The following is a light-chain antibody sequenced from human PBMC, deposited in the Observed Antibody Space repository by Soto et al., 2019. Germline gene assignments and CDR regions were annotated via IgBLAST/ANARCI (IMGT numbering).Light chain of an antibody. V-gene: IGKV1-33*01. Sequence: DIQMTQSPSSLSASVGDRVTITCQASQDITNDLNWYQQKPGKAPKVLIYEASNLETGVPSRFSGSGSGTDFTFTISSPQPEDIATYFCQQYDNVPLTFGGGTKVEIK. J-gene: IGKJ4*01. CDR1: QDITND. CDR3: QQYDNVPLT. CDR2: EAS.